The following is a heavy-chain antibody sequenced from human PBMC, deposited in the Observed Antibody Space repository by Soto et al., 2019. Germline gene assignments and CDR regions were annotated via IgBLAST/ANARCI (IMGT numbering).Heavy chain of an antibody. J-gene: IGHJ5*02. V-gene: IGHV3-11*06. D-gene: IGHD2-15*01. CDR2: ISPGSRYP. Sequence: PGGSLRLSCASSGFTFSDYYMSWIRQAPGKGLEWLSYISPGSRYPAYADPVKGRFTISRDNARRSLSLQMNRLTVDDTAIYYCVRGGGGGLFDPWGQGRMVTVS. CDR3: VRGGGGGLFDP. CDR1: GFTFSDYY.